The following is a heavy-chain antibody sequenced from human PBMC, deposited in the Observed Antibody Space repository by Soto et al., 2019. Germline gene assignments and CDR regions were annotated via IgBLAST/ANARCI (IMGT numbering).Heavy chain of an antibody. J-gene: IGHJ1*01. D-gene: IGHD2-21*01. Sequence: EVQLVESGGGLVKPGGSLRLSCAASGFTFSSYSMNWVRQAPGKGLEWFSSISSSSSYIYYADSVKGRFTISRDNAKNSLYLQMNSLRAEDTAVYYCARDRAYCGGDCYFAEYFQHWGQGTLVTVSS. V-gene: IGHV3-21*01. CDR2: ISSSSSYI. CDR3: ARDRAYCGGDCYFAEYFQH. CDR1: GFTFSSYS.